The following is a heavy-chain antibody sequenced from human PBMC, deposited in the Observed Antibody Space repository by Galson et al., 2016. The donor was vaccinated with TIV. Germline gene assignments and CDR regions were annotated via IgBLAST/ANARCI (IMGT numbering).Heavy chain of an antibody. CDR3: ARVTPAFYGVQRYHYFGMGV. Sequence: ETLSLTCSVSDDAISRYYWSWIRVPPGKGLEWIGNVYYTGSTDYNPSLRSRVTMSVDLSKDQFSLSLNSVTAADTAVYYCARVTPAFYGVQRYHYFGMGVWGQGTSVTVSS. CDR2: VYYTGST. V-gene: IGHV4-59*01. CDR1: DDAISRYY. D-gene: IGHD2/OR15-2a*01. J-gene: IGHJ6*02.